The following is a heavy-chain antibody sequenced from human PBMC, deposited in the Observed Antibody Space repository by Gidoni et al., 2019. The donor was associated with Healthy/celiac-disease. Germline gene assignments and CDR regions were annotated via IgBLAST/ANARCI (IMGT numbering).Heavy chain of an antibody. D-gene: IGHD3-10*01. CDR1: GLTFSSYS. J-gene: IGHJ4*02. V-gene: IGHV3-21*01. Sequence: EVQLVESGGGLVKPGGSLRLAGAASGLTFSSYSMNWVRQAPGKGLEWVSSIISSSSYRYYADSVKGRFTISRDNAKNSLYLQMNSLRAEDTAVYYCARDLGPPYYGSGMAWGQGTLVTVSS. CDR2: IISSSSYR. CDR3: ARDLGPPYYGSGMA.